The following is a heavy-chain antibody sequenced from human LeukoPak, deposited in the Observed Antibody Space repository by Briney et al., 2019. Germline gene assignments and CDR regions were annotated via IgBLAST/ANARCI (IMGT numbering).Heavy chain of an antibody. CDR3: ARQRLDIVVTEGFDY. CDR1: GYSFTSFW. V-gene: IGHV5-51*01. J-gene: IGHJ4*02. Sequence: GESLKISFQGSGYSFTSFWIGWVRQMPGKGLEWMGMIYPGDSDTRYSPSFQGQVTISADKSISTAYLQRSSLKASDTAMYYCARQRLDIVVTEGFDYWGQGTLVTVSS. CDR2: IYPGDSDT. D-gene: IGHD2-15*01.